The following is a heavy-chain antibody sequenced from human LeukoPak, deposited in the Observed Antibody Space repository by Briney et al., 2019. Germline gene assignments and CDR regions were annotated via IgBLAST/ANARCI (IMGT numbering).Heavy chain of an antibody. V-gene: IGHV3-30*02. CDR1: GFTFSSYD. CDR3: AREDYDILTGYYRHFDY. CDR2: IRYDGTNK. D-gene: IGHD3-9*01. Sequence: PGGSLRLSCAASGFTFSSYDMHWVRQTPGKGLEWVAFIRYDGTNKHYADSVKGRFTISRDNSKNTLYLQMNSLRPEDTAVYYCAREDYDILTGYYRHFDYWGQGTLVTVSS. J-gene: IGHJ4*02.